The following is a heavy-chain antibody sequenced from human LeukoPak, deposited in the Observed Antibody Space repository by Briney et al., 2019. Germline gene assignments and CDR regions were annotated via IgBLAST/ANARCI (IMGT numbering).Heavy chain of an antibody. J-gene: IGHJ4*02. CDR3: AGVTTVVTEFDY. Sequence: PGGSLRLSCAASGFTFSSYSMNWVRQAPGKGLEWVSSISSSSSYIYYADSVKGRFTISRDNAKNSLYLQMNSLRAEDTAVYYCAGVTTVVTEFDYWGQGTLVTVSS. CDR1: GFTFSSYS. D-gene: IGHD4-23*01. V-gene: IGHV3-21*01. CDR2: ISSSSSYI.